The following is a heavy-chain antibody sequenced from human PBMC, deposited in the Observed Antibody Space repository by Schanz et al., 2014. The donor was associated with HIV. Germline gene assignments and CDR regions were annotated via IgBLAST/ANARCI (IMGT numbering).Heavy chain of an antibody. J-gene: IGHJ3*02. V-gene: IGHV1-2*02. D-gene: IGHD6-13*01. CDR3: ARDLVDSSTWYDAFDI. Sequence: QVQLVQSGAEVKKPGASVKVSCKASGCTFTAYYIHWVRQAPGQGLEWMGWINPNSGGTNSAQKFQGRVTMSMDTSISTAYMEVRSLRSDDTALYFCARDLVDSSTWYDAFDIWGQGTKVTVSS. CDR1: GCTFTAYY. CDR2: INPNSGGT.